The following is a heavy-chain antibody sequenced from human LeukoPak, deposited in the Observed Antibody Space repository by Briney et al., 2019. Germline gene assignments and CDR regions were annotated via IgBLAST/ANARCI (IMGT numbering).Heavy chain of an antibody. V-gene: IGHV4-59*08. CDR3: ARVRITMVRGVIITPDAFDI. D-gene: IGHD3-10*01. CDR2: IYYSGST. Sequence: SETLSLTCTVSGGSISSYYWSWIRQPPGKGLEWIGYIYYSGSTNYNPSLKSRVTISVDTSKNQFSLKLSSVTAADTAVYYCARVRITMVRGVIITPDAFDIWGQGTMVTVSS. J-gene: IGHJ3*02. CDR1: GGSISSYY.